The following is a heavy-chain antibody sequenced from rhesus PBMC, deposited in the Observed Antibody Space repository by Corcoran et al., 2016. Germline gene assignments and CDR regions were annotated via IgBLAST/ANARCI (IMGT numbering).Heavy chain of an antibody. D-gene: IGHD5-42*01. CDR1: GGSTGSNY. CDR2: IYGSGSST. Sequence: QLQLQESGPGLGKPSENLSVTCAGAGGSTGSNYWSWIRQPPGKGLEWIGRIYGSGSSTNYNPSLKSRVTLSVDTSKNQLSLKLSSVTAADTAVYYCARQGIQWVQLGYFDYWGQGVLVTVSS. J-gene: IGHJ4*01. V-gene: IGHV4-169*01. CDR3: ARQGIQWVQLGYFDY.